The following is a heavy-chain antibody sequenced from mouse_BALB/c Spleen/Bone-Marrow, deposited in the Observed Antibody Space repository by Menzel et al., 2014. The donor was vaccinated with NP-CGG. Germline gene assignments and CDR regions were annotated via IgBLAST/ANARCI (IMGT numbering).Heavy chain of an antibody. CDR1: GFSLTGYG. V-gene: IGHV2-6-7*01. J-gene: IGHJ4*01. CDR2: IWGDGST. CDR3: ARELGHYAMDY. D-gene: IGHD4-1*01. Sequence: QVQLKELGPGLVAPSQSLSITCTVSGFSLTGYGVNWVRQPPGKGLEWLGMIWGDGSTDYNSALKSRLSISRDNSKSQVFLKMNSLQTDDTARYYCARELGHYAMDYWGQGTSVTVSS.